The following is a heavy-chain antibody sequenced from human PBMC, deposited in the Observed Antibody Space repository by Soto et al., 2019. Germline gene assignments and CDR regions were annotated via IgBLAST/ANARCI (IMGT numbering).Heavy chain of an antibody. V-gene: IGHV3-23*01. J-gene: IGHJ6*02. CDR2: ISGSGGST. CDR1: GFTFSSYA. D-gene: IGHD6-19*01. CDR3: AKDRNSSGWSAAFYYYYGMDV. Sequence: GGSLRLSCAASGFTFSSYAMSWVRQAPGKGLEWVSAISGSGGSTYYADSVKGRFTISRDNSKNTLYLQMNSLRAEDTAVYYCAKDRNSSGWSAAFYYYYGMDVWGQGTTVTVSS.